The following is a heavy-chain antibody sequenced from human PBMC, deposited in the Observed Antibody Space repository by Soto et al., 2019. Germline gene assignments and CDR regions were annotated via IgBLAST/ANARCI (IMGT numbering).Heavy chain of an antibody. D-gene: IGHD3-10*01. CDR2: IIPIFGTA. V-gene: IGHV1-69*13. CDR3: ARSDYYGSGRLYWFDP. J-gene: IGHJ5*02. CDR1: GGTFSSYA. Sequence: SVKVSCKASGGTFSSYAISWVRQAPGQGLEWMGGIIPIFGTANYAQKFQGRVTITADESTSTAYMELSSLRSEDTAVYYCARSDYYGSGRLYWFDPWGQGTLVTVSS.